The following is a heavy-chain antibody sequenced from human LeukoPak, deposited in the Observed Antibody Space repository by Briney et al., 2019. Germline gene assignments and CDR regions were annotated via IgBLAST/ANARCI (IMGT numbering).Heavy chain of an antibody. Sequence: GGSPRLSCAASGFTFSSYSMSWVRQAPGKGLEWVSYISSSSSTIYYADSVKGRFTISRDNAKNSLYLQMNSLRAEDTAVYYCARGPPIAAAGYFDYWGQGTLVTVSS. CDR3: ARGPPIAAAGYFDY. CDR1: GFTFSSYS. D-gene: IGHD6-13*01. J-gene: IGHJ4*02. CDR2: ISSSSSTI. V-gene: IGHV3-48*01.